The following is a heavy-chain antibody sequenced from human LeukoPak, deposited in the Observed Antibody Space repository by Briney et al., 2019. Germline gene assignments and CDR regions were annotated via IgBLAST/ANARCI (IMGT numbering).Heavy chain of an antibody. J-gene: IGHJ4*02. D-gene: IGHD3-9*01. CDR1: GYTFTSYA. CDR3: ARVNYDILTGYSGAVYYFDY. V-gene: IGHV1-3*01. Sequence: ASVKVSCKASGYTFTSYAMHWVRQAPGQRLEWMGWINAGNGNTKYSQKFQGRVTITRDTSASTAYMELSSLRSEDTAVNYCARVNYDILTGYSGAVYYFDYWGQGTLVTVSS. CDR2: INAGNGNT.